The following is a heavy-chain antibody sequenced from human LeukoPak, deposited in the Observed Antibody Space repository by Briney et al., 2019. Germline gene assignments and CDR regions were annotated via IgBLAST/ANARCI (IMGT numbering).Heavy chain of an antibody. D-gene: IGHD1-14*01. CDR1: GGSISSYY. Sequence: SETLSLTCTVSGGSISSYYWSWIRLPPGKGLEWIGYIYTSGSTNYNPSLKSRVTISVDTSKNQFSLKLSSVTAADTAVYYCARSNRYYYYYMDVWGKGTTVTVSS. CDR2: IYTSGST. V-gene: IGHV4-4*09. CDR3: ARSNRYYYYYMDV. J-gene: IGHJ6*03.